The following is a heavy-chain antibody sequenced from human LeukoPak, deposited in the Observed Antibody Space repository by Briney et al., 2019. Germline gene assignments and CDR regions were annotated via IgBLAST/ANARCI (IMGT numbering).Heavy chain of an antibody. J-gene: IGHJ4*02. CDR3: VRQYYEYNVYVRPFDF. CDR2: IIDVGSIT. D-gene: IGHD3-16*01. V-gene: IGHV3-74*03. Sequence: GGSLRLSCAASGFTFSRDGMHWVRQAPGKGLVWVSYIIDVGSITTYADSVQGRFTISRDNAKGTGFLQMNTLRAEDTAVYFCVRQYYEYNVYVRPFDFWGQGILVTVSS. CDR1: GFTFSRDG.